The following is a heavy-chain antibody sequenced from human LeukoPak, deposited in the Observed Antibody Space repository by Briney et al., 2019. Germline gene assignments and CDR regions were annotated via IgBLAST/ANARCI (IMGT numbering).Heavy chain of an antibody. CDR1: GFTFSSYS. V-gene: IGHV3-21*01. D-gene: IGHD3-22*01. J-gene: IGHJ4*02. Sequence: TGGSLRLSCAASGFTFSSYSMNWVRQAPGKGLEWVSSISSSSSYIYYADSVKGRFTISRDNAKNSLYLQMNSLRAEDTAVYYCARAGYYDSSGYRAFDYWGQGTLVTVSS. CDR3: ARAGYYDSSGYRAFDY. CDR2: ISSSSSYI.